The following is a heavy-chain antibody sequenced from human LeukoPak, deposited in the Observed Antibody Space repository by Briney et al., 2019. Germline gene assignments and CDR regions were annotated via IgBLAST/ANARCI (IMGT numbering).Heavy chain of an antibody. Sequence: GGSLRLSCAASGFTFSSYAMSWVRQAPGKGLEWVSAISGSGGSTYYADSVKGRFTISRDNSKNTLYLQMNSLRAEDTAVYYCAEDLSYYYARDAFDIWGQGTMVTVSS. V-gene: IGHV3-23*01. CDR2: ISGSGGST. CDR1: GFTFSSYA. J-gene: IGHJ3*02. D-gene: IGHD3-10*01. CDR3: AEDLSYYYARDAFDI.